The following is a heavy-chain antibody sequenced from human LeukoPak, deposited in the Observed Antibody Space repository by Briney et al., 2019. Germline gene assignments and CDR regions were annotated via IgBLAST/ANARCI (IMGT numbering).Heavy chain of an antibody. CDR2: IYHSGST. CDR3: ARGELYDFWSGYYLGWFDP. D-gene: IGHD3-3*01. Sequence: SETLSLTCTVSGYSISSGYYWGWIRQPPGKGLEWIGSIYHSGSTYCNPSLKSRVTISVDTSKNQFSLKLSSVTAADTAVYYCARGELYDFWSGYYLGWFDPWGQGTLVTVSS. V-gene: IGHV4-38-2*02. CDR1: GYSISSGYY. J-gene: IGHJ5*02.